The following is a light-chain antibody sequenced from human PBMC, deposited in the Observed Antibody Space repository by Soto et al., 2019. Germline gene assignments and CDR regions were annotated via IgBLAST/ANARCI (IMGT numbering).Light chain of an antibody. CDR2: QTS. Sequence: EIVLTQSPATLSSFPGDRVTLSCRASQYINTRLAWYQHRPGQAPRLLIYQTSIRAAGIPARFSGSGSGTDFTLTISSLQPDDFATYYCQQYNSYSPLTFGGGTKVDI. V-gene: IGKV3D-15*01. CDR3: QQYNSYSPLT. J-gene: IGKJ4*01. CDR1: QYINTR.